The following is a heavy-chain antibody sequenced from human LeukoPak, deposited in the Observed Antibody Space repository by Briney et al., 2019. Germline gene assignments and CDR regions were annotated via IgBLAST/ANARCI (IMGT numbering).Heavy chain of an antibody. J-gene: IGHJ4*02. D-gene: IGHD4-23*01. CDR1: GFTFSTYS. V-gene: IGHV3-48*01. Sequence: PGGSLRLSCAASGFTFSTYSMKWVRQAPGKGLECVSYISYSSSPIYYEDSVKGRFTISRDNAKNSLYLQMNSLRAEDTAVYYCARAVGNHFDYWGQGTLVTVSS. CDR2: ISYSSSPI. CDR3: ARAVGNHFDY.